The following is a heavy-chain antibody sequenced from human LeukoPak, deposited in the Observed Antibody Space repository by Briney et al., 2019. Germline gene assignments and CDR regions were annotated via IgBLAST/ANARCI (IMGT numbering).Heavy chain of an antibody. CDR1: GGTFSSYA. CDR2: IIPILGIA. D-gene: IGHD2-2*02. V-gene: IGHV1-69*04. Sequence: SVKVSCKASGGTFSSYAITWVRQAPGQGLEWMGRIIPILGIANYAQKFQGRVTITADKSTSTAYMELSSLRSEDTAVYYCARDIYCSSTSCYNGNWFDPWGQGTLVTVSS. J-gene: IGHJ5*02. CDR3: ARDIYCSSTSCYNGNWFDP.